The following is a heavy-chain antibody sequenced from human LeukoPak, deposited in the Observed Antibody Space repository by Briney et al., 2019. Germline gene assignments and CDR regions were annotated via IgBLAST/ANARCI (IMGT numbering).Heavy chain of an antibody. V-gene: IGHV3-43D*03. CDR2: ISWDGGST. CDR1: GFTFDDYA. J-gene: IGHJ4*02. CDR3: AKDGTVGDSSGLFDY. D-gene: IGHD6-19*01. Sequence: PGGSLRLSCAASGFTFDDYAMHWVRQAPEKGLEWVSLISWDGGSTYYADSVKGRFTISRDNSKNSPYLQMNSLRAEDTALYYCAKDGTVGDSSGLFDYWGQGTLVTVSS.